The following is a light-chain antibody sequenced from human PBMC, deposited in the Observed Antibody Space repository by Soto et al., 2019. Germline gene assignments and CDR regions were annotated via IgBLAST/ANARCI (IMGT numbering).Light chain of an antibody. CDR2: DVS. V-gene: IGLV2-14*01. Sequence: QSALTQPASVSGSPGQSITISCTGTSSDVGGYNYVSWYQQHPGKAPKLMIYDVSNWSSGVSNRFSGSKSGNTASLTISGLQAEDEADYYCSSYTNSSPFVFGTGTKPTVL. CDR3: SSYTNSSPFV. J-gene: IGLJ1*01. CDR1: SSDVGGYNY.